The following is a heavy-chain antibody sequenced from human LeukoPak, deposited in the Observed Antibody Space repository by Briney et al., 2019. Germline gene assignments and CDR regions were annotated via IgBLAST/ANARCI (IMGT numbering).Heavy chain of an antibody. D-gene: IGHD5-12*01. V-gene: IGHV1-2*02. J-gene: IGHJ4*02. Sequence: ASVKVSFKSSGYTFTGYYMHWVRQAPGQGLEWMGLINPNSGGTSYAQKFQVRVTMTRDTAISTAYMELSRLRSDDTAVYYCARGKNSGYDLDVLGVYYFDYWGQGTLVTVSS. CDR2: INPNSGGT. CDR1: GYTFTGYY. CDR3: ARGKNSGYDLDVLGVYYFDY.